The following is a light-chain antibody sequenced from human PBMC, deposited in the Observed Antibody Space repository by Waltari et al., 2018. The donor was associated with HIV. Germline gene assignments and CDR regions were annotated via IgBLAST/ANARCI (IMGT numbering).Light chain of an antibody. CDR2: FDD. J-gene: IGLJ1*01. V-gene: IGLV1-36*01. CDR1: SSHVSYNG. CDR3: AAGDDSLNGYV. Sequence: QSVLTQPPSVSEAPTPRVTIPCSGSSSHVSYNGLNLYQQLPGKAPKLLIYFDDLLSSGVSDRFSGSKSGTSASLAISGLQSEDEGDYYCAAGDDSLNGYVFGTGTKVTVL.